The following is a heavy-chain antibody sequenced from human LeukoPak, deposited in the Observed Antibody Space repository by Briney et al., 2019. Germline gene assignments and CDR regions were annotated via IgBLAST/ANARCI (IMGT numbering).Heavy chain of an antibody. CDR2: ISSSSSTI. CDR3: ASPYSRVYX. J-gene: IGHJ4*02. D-gene: IGHD6-13*01. CDR1: GFTFSSYS. Sequence: PGGSLRLSCAASGFTFSSYSMNWVRQAPGKGLEWVSYISSSSSTIYYAGSVKGRFTISRDNAKNSLYLQMNSLRAEDTAVYYCASPYSRVYXWGQGTLVTVSS. V-gene: IGHV3-48*01.